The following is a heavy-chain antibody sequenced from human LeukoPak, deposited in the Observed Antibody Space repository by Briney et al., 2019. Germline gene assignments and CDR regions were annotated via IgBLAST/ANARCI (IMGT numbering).Heavy chain of an antibody. CDR3: AKHSSSWPFDP. D-gene: IGHD6-13*01. Sequence: SETLSLTCAVSGGSISSSNWWSWVRQPPGKGLEWIGEIYHSGSTNYNPSLKSRVTISVGKSKNQFFLKLSSVTAADTAVYYCAKHSSSWPFDPWGQGTLVTVSS. CDR1: GGSISSSNW. J-gene: IGHJ5*02. V-gene: IGHV4-4*02. CDR2: IYHSGST.